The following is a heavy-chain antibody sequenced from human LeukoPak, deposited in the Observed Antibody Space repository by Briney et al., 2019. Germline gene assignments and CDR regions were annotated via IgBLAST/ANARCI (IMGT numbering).Heavy chain of an antibody. J-gene: IGHJ5*02. CDR2: ISYDGSNK. CDR1: GFTFSSSA. CDR3: VKDFGRNLGGPGS. Sequence: GGSLRLSCAASGFTFSSSAMHWVRQAPGKGLEWLAVISYDGSNKYYADSVKGRFAISRDNSKSTLYLQMNSLRVEDTAVYYCVKDFGRNLGGPGSWGRGTLVSVSS. D-gene: IGHD3-10*01. V-gene: IGHV3-30*09.